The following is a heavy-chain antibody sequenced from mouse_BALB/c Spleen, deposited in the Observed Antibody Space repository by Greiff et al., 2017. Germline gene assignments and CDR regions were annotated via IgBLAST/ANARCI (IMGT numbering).Heavy chain of an antibody. V-gene: IGHV1S81*02. J-gene: IGHJ4*01. CDR1: GYTFTSYW. CDR3: ARWGATPLYYAMDD. CDR2: INPSNGRT. Sequence: VQLQQPGAELVKPGASVKLSCKASGYTFTSYWMHWVKQRPGQGLEWIGEINPSNGRTNYNEKFKSKATLTVDKSSSTAYMQLSSLTSEDSAVYYCARWGATPLYYAMDDWGQGTSVTVSS. D-gene: IGHD1-1*01.